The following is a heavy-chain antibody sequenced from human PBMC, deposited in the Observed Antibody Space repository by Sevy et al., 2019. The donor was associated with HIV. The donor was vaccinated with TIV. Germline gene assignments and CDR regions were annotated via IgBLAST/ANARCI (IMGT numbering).Heavy chain of an antibody. V-gene: IGHV3-21*01. CDR2: ISSSSTYI. D-gene: IGHD3-22*01. Sequence: GGYLRLSCAASGFTFSPYIINWVRQAPGKGLEWVSSISSSSTYIDYADSVKGRFAISRDNAKNSLYLQMNSLRAEDTAVYCYARDSGYYDSRKAFDYWGQGTLVTVSS. CDR1: GFTFSPYI. CDR3: ARDSGYYDSRKAFDY. J-gene: IGHJ4*02.